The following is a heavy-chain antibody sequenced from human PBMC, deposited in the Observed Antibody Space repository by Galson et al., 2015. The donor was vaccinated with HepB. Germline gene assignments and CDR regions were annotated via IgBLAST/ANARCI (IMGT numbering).Heavy chain of an antibody. D-gene: IGHD2-2*01. CDR1: GGTFSSYA. CDR3: AREVVPAAMDLRGNWFDP. Sequence: SVKVSCKASGGTFSSYAISWVRQAPGQGLEWMGGIIPIFGTANYAQKFQGRVTITADESTSTAYMELSSLRSEDTAVYYCAREVVPAAMDLRGNWFDPWGQGTLVTVSS. J-gene: IGHJ5*02. V-gene: IGHV1-69*13. CDR2: IIPIFGTA.